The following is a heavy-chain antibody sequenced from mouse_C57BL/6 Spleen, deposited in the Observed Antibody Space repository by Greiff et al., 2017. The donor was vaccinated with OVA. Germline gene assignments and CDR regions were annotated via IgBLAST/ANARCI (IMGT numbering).Heavy chain of an antibody. J-gene: IGHJ3*01. D-gene: IGHD1-1*01. CDR3: ARDGTVVADWFAY. CDR1: GYTFTSYW. V-gene: IGHV1-53*01. CDR2: INPSNGGT. Sequence: VQLQQPGTELVKPGASVKLSCKASGYTFTSYWMHWVKQRPGQGLEWIGNINPSNGGTNYNEKFKSKATLTVDKSSSTAYMQLSSLTSEDSAVYYCARDGTVVADWFAYWGQGTLVTVSA.